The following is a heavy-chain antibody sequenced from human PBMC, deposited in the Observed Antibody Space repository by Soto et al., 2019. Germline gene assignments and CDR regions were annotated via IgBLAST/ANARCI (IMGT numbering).Heavy chain of an antibody. CDR2: IAFTGSAT. Sequence: GGSLRLSCATSGFTFHDYAMSWVRQAPGKGLEWVSVIAFTGSATYYADSVKGRFTISRDNSKNTLYLQMNSLRAEDTAVFYCAKPTVPFGRAAVAGPFDYWGQGTLVTVSS. J-gene: IGHJ4*02. CDR3: AKPTVPFGRAAVAGPFDY. CDR1: GFTFHDYA. D-gene: IGHD6-19*01. V-gene: IGHV3-NL1*01.